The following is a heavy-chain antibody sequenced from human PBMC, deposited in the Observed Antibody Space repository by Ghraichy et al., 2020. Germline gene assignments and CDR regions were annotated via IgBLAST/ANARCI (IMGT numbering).Heavy chain of an antibody. D-gene: IGHD6-13*01. Sequence: SETLSLTCAVYGGSFSGYYWSWIRQPPGKGLEWIGEINHSGSTNYNPSLKSRVTISVDTSKNQFSLKLSSVTAADTAVYYCARESRSYSSSWYVDYWGQGTLVTVSS. CDR2: INHSGST. CDR3: ARESRSYSSSWYVDY. J-gene: IGHJ4*02. CDR1: GGSFSGYY. V-gene: IGHV4-34*01.